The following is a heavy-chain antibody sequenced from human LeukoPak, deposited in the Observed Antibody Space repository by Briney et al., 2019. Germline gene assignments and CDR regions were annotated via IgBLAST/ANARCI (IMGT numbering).Heavy chain of an antibody. J-gene: IGHJ4*02. CDR2: ISGSGGST. V-gene: IGHV3-23*01. Sequence: GGSLRLPCAASGFTFSSYAMSWVRQAPGKGLEWVSAISGSGGSTYYADSVKGRFTISRDNSKNTLYLQMNSLRAEDTAVYYCATTSYYDSSGYYYYWGQGTLVTVSS. D-gene: IGHD3-22*01. CDR1: GFTFSSYA. CDR3: ATTSYYDSSGYYYY.